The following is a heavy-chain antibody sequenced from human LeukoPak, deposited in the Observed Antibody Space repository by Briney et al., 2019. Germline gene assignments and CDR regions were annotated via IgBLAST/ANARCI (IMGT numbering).Heavy chain of an antibody. D-gene: IGHD3-3*01. CDR3: ARELEGITIFGVVIKGPAFDI. CDR2: ITPNSGGT. CDR1: GYTFTDYY. V-gene: IGHV1-2*02. Sequence: ASVKVSCKASGYTFTDYYMHWVRQAPGQGPEWMGWITPNSGGTNYAQKFQGRVTMTRDTSISTAYMELSRLRSDDTAVYYCARELEGITIFGVVIKGPAFDIWGQGTMVTVSS. J-gene: IGHJ3*02.